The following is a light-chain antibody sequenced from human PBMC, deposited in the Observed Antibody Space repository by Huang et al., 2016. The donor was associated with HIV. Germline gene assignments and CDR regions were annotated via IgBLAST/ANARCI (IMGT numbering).Light chain of an antibody. CDR1: QAISFS. J-gene: IGKJ1*01. V-gene: IGKV1-16*01. CDR2: HGS. Sequence: DIQMTQSPSSLSTSVGDRVTITCRASQAISFSLSWFQQKPWKAPRTLIYHGSSLQSGVPSRFRGSGSGTDFTLTITNLQPEDVATYYCQHYSSYPPTFGQGTRVEIK. CDR3: QHYSSYPPT.